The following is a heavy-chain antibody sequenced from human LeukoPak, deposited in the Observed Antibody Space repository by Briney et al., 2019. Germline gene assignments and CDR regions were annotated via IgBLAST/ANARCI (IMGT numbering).Heavy chain of an antibody. D-gene: IGHD3-22*01. J-gene: IGHJ4*02. CDR2: IKQDGSKK. V-gene: IGHV3-7*01. Sequence: PGGSLRLSCVASGFLFSSYWMTWVRQAPGKGLEWVANIKQDGSKKSYVDSVKGRFTISRDNAKNSLYLQMNSLRAEDTAVYYCARVRVSSGYYIDYWGQGTLVTVSS. CDR1: GFLFSSYW. CDR3: ARVRVSSGYYIDY.